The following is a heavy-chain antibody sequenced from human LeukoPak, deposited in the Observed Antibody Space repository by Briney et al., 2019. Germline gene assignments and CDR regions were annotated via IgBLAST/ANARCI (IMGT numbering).Heavy chain of an antibody. D-gene: IGHD6-13*01. V-gene: IGHV3-7*01. CDR1: GFTFSSYW. J-gene: IGHJ6*03. CDR3: ARCAGYYYYYYMDV. Sequence: GGSLRLSCAASGFTFSSYWMSWVRQAPGKGLEWVANIKQDGSEKYYVDSVKGRFTISRDNAKNSLYLQMNSLRAEDTAVYYCARCAGYYYYYYMDVWGKGTTVTISS. CDR2: IKQDGSEK.